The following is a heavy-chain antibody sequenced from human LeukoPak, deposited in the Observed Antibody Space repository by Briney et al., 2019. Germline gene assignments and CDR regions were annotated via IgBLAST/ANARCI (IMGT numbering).Heavy chain of an antibody. J-gene: IGHJ5*02. D-gene: IGHD2-2*02. CDR3: ARAPYCDFSSCYTGHNWFDP. CDR1: GYTFTDYY. V-gene: IGHV1-2*02. CDR2: INPYNGAT. Sequence: ASVKVSCKASGYTFTDYYIHWVRQAPGEGLEWTGWINPYNGATNYAQKFQGRVTMTRDTSMSTVYMELNTLRSDDTAVYCCARAPYCDFSSCYTGHNWFDPWGQGTLVTVSS.